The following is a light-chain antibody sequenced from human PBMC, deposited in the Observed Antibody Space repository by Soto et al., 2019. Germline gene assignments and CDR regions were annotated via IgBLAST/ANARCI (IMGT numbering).Light chain of an antibody. V-gene: IGKV3-20*01. CDR1: QSVSSSY. Sequence: EIVLTQSPGTLSLSPGERATLSCRASQSVSSSYLAWYQQKPGQAPRLLIYGASSRATGIPDRFSGSGSGTDFTVIISRLEPEDFAVYYCQQYGSSPFTFGPGTKVDL. CDR2: GAS. J-gene: IGKJ3*01. CDR3: QQYGSSPFT.